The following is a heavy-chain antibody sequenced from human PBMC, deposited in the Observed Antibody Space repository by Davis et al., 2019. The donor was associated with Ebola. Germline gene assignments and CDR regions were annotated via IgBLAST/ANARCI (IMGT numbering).Heavy chain of an antibody. D-gene: IGHD2-15*01. J-gene: IGHJ4*02. Sequence: GESLKISCAASGFTIRTYGMHWVRQAPGKGLEWVAVIWYDGSNKYYADSVKGRFTISRDNSKNTLYLQMNSLRAEDTAVYYCARGGHCSGGSCYPTPFDYWGQGTLVTVSS. CDR2: IWYDGSNK. CDR3: ARGGHCSGGSCYPTPFDY. CDR1: GFTIRTYG. V-gene: IGHV3-33*01.